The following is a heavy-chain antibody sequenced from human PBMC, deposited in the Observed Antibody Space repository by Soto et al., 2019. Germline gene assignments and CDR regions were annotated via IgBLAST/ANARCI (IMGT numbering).Heavy chain of an antibody. V-gene: IGHV3-7*01. Sequence: EVQLVESGGGLVQPGGSLRLSCAASGFTFSSYWMSWVRQAPGKGLEWVANIKQDGSEKYYVDSVKGRFTISRDNAKNALYLQMNSLRAEDTAVYYCASDGNTMVRGVILYYYGMDVWGQGTTVTVSS. D-gene: IGHD3-10*01. CDR1: GFTFSSYW. J-gene: IGHJ6*02. CDR3: ASDGNTMVRGVILYYYGMDV. CDR2: IKQDGSEK.